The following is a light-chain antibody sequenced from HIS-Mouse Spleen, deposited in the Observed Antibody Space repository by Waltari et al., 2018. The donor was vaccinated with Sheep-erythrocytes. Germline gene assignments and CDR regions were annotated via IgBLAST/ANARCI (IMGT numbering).Light chain of an antibody. J-gene: IGLJ3*02. V-gene: IGLV2-11*01. CDR2: DVS. Sequence: QSALTQPRSVSGSPGQSVTISCTGTSSDVGGYNYVSWYQHHPGKAPKLMIYDVSKRPSGVPDRFSGSNSGNTATLTISGTQAMDEADYYCQAWDSSTAWVFGGGTKLTVL. CDR3: QAWDSSTAWV. CDR1: SSDVGGYNY.